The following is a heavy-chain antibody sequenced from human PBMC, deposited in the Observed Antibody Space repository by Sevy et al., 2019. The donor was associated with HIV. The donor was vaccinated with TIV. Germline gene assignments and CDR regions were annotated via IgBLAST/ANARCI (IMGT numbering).Heavy chain of an antibody. V-gene: IGHV3-64*02. CDR3: ARLPTQQKAFDY. Sequence: GGSLRLSCAASGFTFSSYAMHWVRQAPGKGLEYVSAISSNGGSTYYADSVKGRFTISRDNSKNTLYLQMNSLRAEDTAVYYCARLPTQQKAFDYWGQGTLVTASS. CDR1: GFTFSSYA. J-gene: IGHJ4*02. CDR2: ISSNGGST. D-gene: IGHD6-13*01.